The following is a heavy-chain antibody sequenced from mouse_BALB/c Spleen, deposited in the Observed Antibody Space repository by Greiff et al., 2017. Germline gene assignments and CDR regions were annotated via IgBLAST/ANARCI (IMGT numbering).Heavy chain of an antibody. CDR3: ARVVIIRGYAMDY. J-gene: IGHJ4*01. Sequence: VQVVESGPGLVAPSQSLSITCTVSGFSLTGYGVNWVRQPPGKGLEWLGMIWGDGSTDYNSALKSRLSISKDNSKSQVFLKMNSLQTDDTARYYCARVVIIRGYAMDYWGQGTSVTVSS. V-gene: IGHV2-6-7*01. CDR2: IWGDGST. CDR1: GFSLTGYG.